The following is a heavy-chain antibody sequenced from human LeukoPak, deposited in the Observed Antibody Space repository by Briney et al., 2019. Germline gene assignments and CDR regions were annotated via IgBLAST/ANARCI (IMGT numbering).Heavy chain of an antibody. CDR3: ARDRWGSGSYFDY. Sequence: SETLSLTCTVSGGSISSYYWSWIRQPAGKGLEWIGRIYTSGSTNYNPSLMSRVSTSVDTSKNQFSLKLSSVTAADTAVYYCARDRWGSGSYFDYWGQGTLVTVSS. J-gene: IGHJ4*02. CDR2: IYTSGST. V-gene: IGHV4-4*07. CDR1: GGSISSYY. D-gene: IGHD3-10*01.